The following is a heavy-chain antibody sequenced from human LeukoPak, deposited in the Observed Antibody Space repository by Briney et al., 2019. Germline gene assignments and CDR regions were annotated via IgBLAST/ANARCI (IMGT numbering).Heavy chain of an antibody. J-gene: IGHJ5*02. Sequence: SETLSLTCAVYGGSFSGYYWSWIRQPPGKGLEWIGEINHSGSTNYNPSHKSRVTISVDTSKNQFSLKLSSVTAADTAVYYCARGGTTVTPGLLWFDPWGQGTLVTVSS. V-gene: IGHV4-34*01. CDR1: GGSFSGYY. D-gene: IGHD4-17*01. CDR3: ARGGTTVTPGLLWFDP. CDR2: INHSGST.